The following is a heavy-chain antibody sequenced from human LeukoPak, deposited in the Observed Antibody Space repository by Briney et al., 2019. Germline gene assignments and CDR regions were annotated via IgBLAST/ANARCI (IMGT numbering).Heavy chain of an antibody. CDR1: GFTVSSKY. V-gene: IGHV3-53*01. CDR2: IYSGGST. CDR3: ARGSRPTFSSSWYFDY. D-gene: IGHD6-13*01. Sequence: GGSLRLSCAASGFTVSSKYMSWVSQAPGKGLEWVSVIYSGGSTYYADSVKGRFTISRDNSKNTLYLQMNSLRAEDTAVYYCARGSRPTFSSSWYFDYWGQGTLVTVSS. J-gene: IGHJ4*02.